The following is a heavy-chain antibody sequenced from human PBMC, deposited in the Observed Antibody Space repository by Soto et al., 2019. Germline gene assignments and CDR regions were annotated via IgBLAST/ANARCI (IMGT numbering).Heavy chain of an antibody. CDR2: ISSGSKTI. V-gene: IGHV3-48*02. CDR1: GFTFSGYS. J-gene: IGHJ4*02. D-gene: IGHD3-9*01. CDR3: AREDILGTRSFDY. Sequence: LRLSCAASGFTFSGYSVNWVRQAPGKGLEWVSYISSGSKTIYYAESVKGRFTVSRDNARNSQYLQMNSLRDEDTAVYYCAREDILGTRSFDYWGQGTLVTVSS.